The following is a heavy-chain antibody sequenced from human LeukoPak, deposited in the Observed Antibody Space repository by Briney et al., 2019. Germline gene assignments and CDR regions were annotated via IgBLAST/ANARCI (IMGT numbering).Heavy chain of an antibody. V-gene: IGHV3-13*01. CDR3: ARATPRYSSGWYYDD. CDR2: ICTAGDT. J-gene: IGHJ4*02. Sequence: GGSLRLSCAASGVTFSSYDMHWVRHATGKGLEWVSAICTAGDTYYPGSVKGRFTISRENAKNSLYLQMNSLRAGDTAVYYCARATPRYSSGWYYDDGGQGTLVTVAS. CDR1: GVTFSSYD. D-gene: IGHD6-19*01.